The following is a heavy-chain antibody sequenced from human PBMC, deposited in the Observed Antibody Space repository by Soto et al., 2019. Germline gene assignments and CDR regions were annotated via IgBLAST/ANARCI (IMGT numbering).Heavy chain of an antibody. CDR3: ARMSGTYYVPDY. CDR1: NASITSSGYY. CDR2: IYHSGST. J-gene: IGHJ4*02. D-gene: IGHD1-26*01. V-gene: IGHV4-31*03. Sequence: QVQLQESGPRLMEASQTLSLTCTVSNASITSSGYYWSWVRQPPGKRLEWIGYIYHSGSTFYSPSLQSRLTMSVDTSKNQFSLTLRSVTAADTAVYHCARMSGTYYVPDYWGQGTLVTVSS.